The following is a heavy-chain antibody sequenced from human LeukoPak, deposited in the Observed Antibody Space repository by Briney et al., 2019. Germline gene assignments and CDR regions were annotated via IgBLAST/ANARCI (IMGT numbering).Heavy chain of an antibody. J-gene: IGHJ4*02. V-gene: IGHV3-7*04. Sequence: GGSLRLSCVASGFTFSSYWMSWVRQAPGEGLEWVANIKQDGTEKYYMDSVKGRFSISRDNAKNSLYLQMNALRAEDTAVYYCARDVRPDYWGQGTLVTVST. CDR3: ARDVRPDY. CDR1: GFTFSSYW. CDR2: IKQDGTEK. D-gene: IGHD6-6*01.